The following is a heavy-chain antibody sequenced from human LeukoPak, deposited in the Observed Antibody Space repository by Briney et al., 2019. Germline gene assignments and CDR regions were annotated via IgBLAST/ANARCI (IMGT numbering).Heavy chain of an antibody. CDR3: ARGRNDNGGMFFDS. Sequence: SDTPSLTCTFSGGYIRSYYWSSIRPAPGTGLEWIGFISYSAYTSYTPSLRSRVPISVDTSKSQFSLRLSSITAADTAIYYCARGRNDNGGMFFDSWAQGTLVTVSS. V-gene: IGHV4-59*01. D-gene: IGHD4-23*01. J-gene: IGHJ4*02. CDR2: ISYSAYT. CDR1: GGYIRSYY.